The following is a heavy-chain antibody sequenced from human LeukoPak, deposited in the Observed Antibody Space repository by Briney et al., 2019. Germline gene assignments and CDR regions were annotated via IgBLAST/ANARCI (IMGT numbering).Heavy chain of an antibody. CDR1: GGSFSGYY. D-gene: IGHD4-11*01. CDR2: INHSGST. J-gene: IGHJ4*02. Sequence: SETLSLTCAVYGGSFSGYYGSWFRRPPGKGLEWIGEINHSGSTNYNPSLKSRVTISVDTSKNQFSLKLSSVTAADTAVYYCARDHGTTPLDYWGQGTLVTVSS. CDR3: ARDHGTTPLDY. V-gene: IGHV4-34*01.